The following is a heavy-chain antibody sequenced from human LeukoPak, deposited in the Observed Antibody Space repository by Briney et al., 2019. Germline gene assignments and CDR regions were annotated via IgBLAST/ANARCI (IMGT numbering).Heavy chain of an antibody. J-gene: IGHJ6*03. D-gene: IGHD3-10*01. CDR2: IYYSGST. CDR1: GSSISTNSYY. V-gene: IGHV4-39*01. Sequence: KTSETLSLTCTVSGSSISTNSYYWGWIRQPPGKGLEWIGSIYYSGSTYYNPSLKSRVTISVDTSKDQFSLKLSSVTAADTAVYYCASRINVLLWFGESPHYMDVWGKGTTVTISS. CDR3: ASRINVLLWFGESPHYMDV.